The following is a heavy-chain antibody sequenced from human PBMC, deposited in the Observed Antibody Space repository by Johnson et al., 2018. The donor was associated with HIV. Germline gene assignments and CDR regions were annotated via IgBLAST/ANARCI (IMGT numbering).Heavy chain of an antibody. V-gene: IGHV3-30*19. CDR1: GFTFSSYG. J-gene: IGHJ3*02. CDR3: VRERYCSSTSCYFSRPPDAFDI. Sequence: QMQLVESGGGVVQPGRSLRLSCAASGFTFSSYGMHWVRQAPGKGLEWVAVISYDGSNKYYEDSVKGRFTISRDNSKNTLYLQMNSLRAEDTAVYYCVRERYCSSTSCYFSRPPDAFDIWGQGTMVTVSS. CDR2: ISYDGSNK. D-gene: IGHD2-2*01.